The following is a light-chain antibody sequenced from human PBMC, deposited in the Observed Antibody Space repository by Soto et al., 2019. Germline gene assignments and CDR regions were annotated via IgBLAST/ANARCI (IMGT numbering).Light chain of an antibody. CDR2: AAS. CDR3: QQYYSYLPFT. V-gene: IGKV1-8*01. J-gene: IGKJ3*01. CDR1: QGISSY. Sequence: AIRMTQSPSSFSASTGDRVTITCRASQGISSYLAWYQQKPGKAPKPLIYAASTLQSGVPSRFSGSGSGTDFTLTISCLQSEDFATYYCQQYYSYLPFTFGPGTKVDIK.